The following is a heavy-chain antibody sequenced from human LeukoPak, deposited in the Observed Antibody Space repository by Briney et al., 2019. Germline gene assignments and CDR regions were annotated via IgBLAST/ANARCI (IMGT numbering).Heavy chain of an antibody. D-gene: IGHD3-22*01. V-gene: IGHV5-51*01. Sequence: GASLQISCKGSGYSFTSYWIGWVRQMPGKGLEWMGIIYPGDSDTRYSPSFQGQVTISADKSISTAYLQWSSLKASDTAMYYCARRYLRYYYDSSGYENAFDIWGQGTMVTVSS. CDR1: GYSFTSYW. CDR2: IYPGDSDT. J-gene: IGHJ3*02. CDR3: ARRYLRYYYDSSGYENAFDI.